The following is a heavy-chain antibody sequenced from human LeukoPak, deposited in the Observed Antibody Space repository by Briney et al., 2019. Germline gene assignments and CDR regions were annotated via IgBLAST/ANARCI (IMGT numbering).Heavy chain of an antibody. Sequence: ASVKVSCNASGGTFSSYAISWVRQAPGQGLEWMGGIIPIFGTANYAQKFQGRVTITADKSTSTAYMELRSLRSDDTAVYYCARTRRDTFGGNWFDPWGQGTLVTVSS. J-gene: IGHJ5*02. CDR2: IIPIFGTA. CDR3: ARTRRDTFGGNWFDP. CDR1: GGTFSSYA. D-gene: IGHD3-16*01. V-gene: IGHV1-69*06.